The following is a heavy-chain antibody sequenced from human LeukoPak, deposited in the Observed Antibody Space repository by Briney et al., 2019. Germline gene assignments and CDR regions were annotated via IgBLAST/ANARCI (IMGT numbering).Heavy chain of an antibody. D-gene: IGHD1-26*01. CDR2: IYYSGST. V-gene: IGHV4-31*03. CDR1: GGSISSGGYY. CDR3: AREGGSGSYYDY. J-gene: IGHJ4*02. Sequence: SETLSLTCTVSGGSISSGGYYWSWIRQHPGKGLEWIGYIYYSGSTYYNPSLKSRVTISVDTSKNQFSLKLSSVAAADTAVYYCAREGGSGSYYDYWGQGTLVTVSS.